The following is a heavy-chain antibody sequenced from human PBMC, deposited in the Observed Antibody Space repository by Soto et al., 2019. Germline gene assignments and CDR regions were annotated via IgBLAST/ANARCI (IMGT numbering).Heavy chain of an antibody. Sequence: QRLEWMGWINAGNGNTGYSQKFQGRVTMTRDTSISTAYMELSSLRSEDTAVYYCARGLAEWSQGVWFDPWGQGTLLSVSS. V-gene: IGHV1-8*01. D-gene: IGHD3-3*01. J-gene: IGHJ5*02. CDR3: ARGLAEWSQGVWFDP. CDR2: INAGNGNT.